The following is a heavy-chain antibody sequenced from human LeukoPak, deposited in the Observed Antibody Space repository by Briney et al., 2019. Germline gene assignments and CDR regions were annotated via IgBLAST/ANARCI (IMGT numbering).Heavy chain of an antibody. V-gene: IGHV4-4*07. CDR3: ARGDSSGWWDFDY. CDR1: GGSINNYY. J-gene: IGHJ4*02. CDR2: IYTTGST. Sequence: SETLSLTCTVSGGSINNYYRSWIRQPAGKGLEWIGRIYTTGSTNYNPSLKSRVTMSVDTSKNQFSLKLSSVTAADTAVYFCARGDSSGWWDFDYWGQGTLVTVS. D-gene: IGHD6-19*01.